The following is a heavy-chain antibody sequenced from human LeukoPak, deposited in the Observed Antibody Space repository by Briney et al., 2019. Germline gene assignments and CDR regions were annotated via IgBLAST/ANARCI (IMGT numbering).Heavy chain of an antibody. CDR1: GGTFSSYA. D-gene: IGHD3-3*01. CDR2: IIPIFGTA. CDR3: ASRVGGDYYFDY. Sequence: SVKVSCKASGGTFSSYAISWVRRAPGQGLEWMGGIIPIFGTANYAQKFQGRVTITTDESTSTAYMELSSLRSEDTAVYYCASRVGGDYYFDYWGQGTLVTVSS. J-gene: IGHJ4*02. V-gene: IGHV1-69*05.